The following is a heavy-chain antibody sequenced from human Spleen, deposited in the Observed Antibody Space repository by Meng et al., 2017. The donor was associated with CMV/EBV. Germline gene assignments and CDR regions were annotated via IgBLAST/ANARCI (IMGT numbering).Heavy chain of an antibody. CDR3: ARDTVGELGAFDL. CDR2: IYSGGTT. Sequence: GESLKISCAASGFAVYTNYMGWVRQAPGKGLEWVSSIYSGGTTYYADSVKGQFTISRDNSENTLDLQMNGLRAGDTAIYYCARDTVGELGAFDLWGQGTMVTVSS. J-gene: IGHJ3*01. V-gene: IGHV3-53*01. D-gene: IGHD1-26*01. CDR1: GFAVYTNY.